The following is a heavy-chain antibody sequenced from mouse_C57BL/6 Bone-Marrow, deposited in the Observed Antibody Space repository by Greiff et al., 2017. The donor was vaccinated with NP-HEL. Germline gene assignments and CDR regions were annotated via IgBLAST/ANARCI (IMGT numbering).Heavy chain of an antibody. J-gene: IGHJ2*01. V-gene: IGHV1-82*01. CDR1: GYAFSSSW. CDR3: ARSEVITTVVAPSDY. CDR2: IYPGDGDT. D-gene: IGHD1-1*01. Sequence: VQLQESGPELVKPGASVKISCKASGYAFSSSWMNWVKQRPGKGLEWIGRIYPGDGDTNYNGKFKGKATLTADKSSSTAYMQLSSLTSEDSAVYFCARSEVITTVVAPSDYWGQGTTLTVSS.